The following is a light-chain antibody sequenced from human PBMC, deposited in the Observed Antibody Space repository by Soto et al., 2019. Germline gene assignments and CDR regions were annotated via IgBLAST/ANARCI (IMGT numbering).Light chain of an antibody. CDR3: QRHSSAPLT. V-gene: IGKV1-27*01. J-gene: IGKJ3*01. CDR1: QGISNY. Sequence: DIQMTQSPSSLSASVGDRVTITCRASQGISNYLAWYQQKPWKVPKLLIYAASTLQSGVPSRFSGSGSRTDFTLTTSSLQPEDVASSYCQRHSSAPLTFGPGTQVDMK. CDR2: AAS.